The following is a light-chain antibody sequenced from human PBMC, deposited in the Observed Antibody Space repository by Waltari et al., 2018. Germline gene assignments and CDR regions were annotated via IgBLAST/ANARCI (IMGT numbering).Light chain of an antibody. CDR3: QQYDKWPYT. V-gene: IGKV3-15*01. CDR1: QDFNSH. J-gene: IGKJ2*01. Sequence: EIVMTQSPATLSVSPGERATVSCRASQDFNSHLAWYQQKHGQAPRLLIYGASTRATGTPARFSGSASGTEFTLTISSLQSEDFAIYYCQQYDKWPYTFGQGTKLEIK. CDR2: GAS.